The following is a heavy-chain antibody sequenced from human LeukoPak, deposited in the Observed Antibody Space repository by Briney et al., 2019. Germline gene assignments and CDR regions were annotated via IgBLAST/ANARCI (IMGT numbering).Heavy chain of an antibody. V-gene: IGHV4-34*01. CDR3: ARAAYCSSTSCYRLDI. D-gene: IGHD2-2*01. CDR2: INHSGST. Sequence: PSETLSLTCAVYGRSFSGYYWSWIRQPPGKGLEWIGEINHSGSTNYNPSLKSRVTISVDTSKNQFSLKLSSVTAADTAVYYCARAAYCSSTSCYRLDIWGQGTMVTVSS. J-gene: IGHJ3*02. CDR1: GRSFSGYY.